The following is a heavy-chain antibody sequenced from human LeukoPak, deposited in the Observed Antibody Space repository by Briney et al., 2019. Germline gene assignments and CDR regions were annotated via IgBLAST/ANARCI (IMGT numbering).Heavy chain of an antibody. CDR3: AREYSGSYEPVYYFDY. J-gene: IGHJ4*02. CDR2: IIPIFGTA. Sequence: SVKVSCKASGGAFSSYAISWVRQAPGQGLEWMGGIIPIFGTANYAQKFQGRVTITADKSTSTAYMELSSLRSEDTAVYYCAREYSGSYEPVYYFDYWGQGTLVTVSS. D-gene: IGHD1-26*01. V-gene: IGHV1-69*06. CDR1: GGAFSSYA.